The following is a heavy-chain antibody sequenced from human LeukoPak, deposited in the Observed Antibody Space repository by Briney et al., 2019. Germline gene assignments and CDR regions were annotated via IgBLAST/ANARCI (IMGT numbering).Heavy chain of an antibody. D-gene: IGHD4/OR15-4a*01. V-gene: IGHV4-59*01. J-gene: IGHJ5*02. CDR3: VRGPYGASISKWFDP. CDR2: IYYSGDT. CDR1: RGSISGYS. Sequence: PSETLSLTCTVSRGSISGYSWSWIRQSPGGGLEWIGYIYYSGDTAYNPSLRSRVTLSVDTSKNQFSLQLRTVTTADTAVYYCVRGPYGASISKWFDPWGQGTQVIVSP.